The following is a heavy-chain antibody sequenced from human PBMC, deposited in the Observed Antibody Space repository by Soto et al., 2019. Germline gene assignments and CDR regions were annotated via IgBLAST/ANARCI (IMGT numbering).Heavy chain of an antibody. CDR3: ARATNPNYDILTGPY. Sequence: GGSLRLSCAASGLTFSSYSMNWVRQAPGKGLEWVSSISSSSSYIYYADSVKGRFTISRDNAKNSLYLQMNSLRAEDTAVYYCARATNPNYDILTGPYWGQGTLVTVSS. V-gene: IGHV3-21*01. J-gene: IGHJ4*02. CDR1: GLTFSSYS. CDR2: ISSSSSYI. D-gene: IGHD3-9*01.